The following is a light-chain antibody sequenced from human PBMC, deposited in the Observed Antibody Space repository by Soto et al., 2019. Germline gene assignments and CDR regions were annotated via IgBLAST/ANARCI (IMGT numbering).Light chain of an antibody. J-gene: IGKJ2*03. V-gene: IGKV3-15*01. Sequence: VMTQSPATLSVSPGERATLTCRASHNVTINVAWYQQKPGQAPRLLIHGASTRATGIPARFSGSGSGTEFTLTISSLQSEDSAVYHCQQYHNWYSFGQGSNLEIK. CDR2: GAS. CDR1: HNVTIN. CDR3: QQYHNWYS.